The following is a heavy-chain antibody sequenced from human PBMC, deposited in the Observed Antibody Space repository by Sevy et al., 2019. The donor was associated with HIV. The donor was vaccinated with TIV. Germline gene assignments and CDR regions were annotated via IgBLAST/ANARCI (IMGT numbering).Heavy chain of an antibody. CDR3: ARGPKTSIAARPPHFDY. Sequence: ASVKVSCKASGYTFTSYAMHWVRQAPGQRLEWMGWINAGNGNTKYSQKFQGRVTITRDTSASTAYMELSSLRSEDTAVYYCARGPKTSIAARPPHFDYWGQGTLVTVSS. CDR1: GYTFTSYA. CDR2: INAGNGNT. D-gene: IGHD6-6*01. J-gene: IGHJ4*02. V-gene: IGHV1-3*01.